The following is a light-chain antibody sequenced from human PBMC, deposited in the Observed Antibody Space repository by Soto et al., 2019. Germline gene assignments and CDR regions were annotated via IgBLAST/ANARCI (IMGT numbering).Light chain of an antibody. CDR3: QQYDTYPCT. V-gene: IGKV1-5*01. CDR2: DAS. J-gene: IGKJ2*02. Sequence: DIQMTQSPSTLSASVGDRVTITCRASQSISSYLAWYQQKPGRAPKLLIYDASSLHSGVPSRFSGSGSGTDFTLTVSSLQPDDFATYYCQQYDTYPCTFGKGTKLEIK. CDR1: QSISSY.